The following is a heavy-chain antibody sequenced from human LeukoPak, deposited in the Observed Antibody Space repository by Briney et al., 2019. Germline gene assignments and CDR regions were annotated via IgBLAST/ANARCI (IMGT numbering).Heavy chain of an antibody. V-gene: IGHV3-66*01. CDR3: AREIGSYGYGLDY. D-gene: IGHD5-18*01. J-gene: IGHJ4*02. CDR2: IYSGGST. CDR1: GFTVGNNY. Sequence: SGGSLRLSCAASGFTVGNNYMAWVRQVPGKGLEWVSFIYSGGSTYYADSVKGRFSISRDNSKNTLYLQMNSLRAEDTAVYYCAREIGSYGYGLDYWGQGTLVTVSS.